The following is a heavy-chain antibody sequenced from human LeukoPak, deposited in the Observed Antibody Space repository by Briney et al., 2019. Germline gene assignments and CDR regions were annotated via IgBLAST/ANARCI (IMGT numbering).Heavy chain of an antibody. CDR2: INSDGSST. CDR1: GFTFSSYW. Sequence: GGSLRLSCAASGFTFSSYWMHWVRQAPGKGLVWVSRINSDGSSTSYADSVRGRFTISRDNAKNTLYLQMNSLRAEDTTVYYCSSVSERATTVRYWDYWCQGTRVTFSS. V-gene: IGHV3-74*01. J-gene: IGHJ4*02. CDR3: SSVSERATTVRYWDY. D-gene: IGHD3-16*01.